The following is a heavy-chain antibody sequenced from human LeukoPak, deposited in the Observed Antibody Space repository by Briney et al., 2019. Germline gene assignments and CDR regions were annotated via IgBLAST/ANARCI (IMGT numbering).Heavy chain of an antibody. V-gene: IGHV3-23*01. CDR2: ISGSGGST. J-gene: IGHJ4*02. CDR1: GFTFSSYA. D-gene: IGHD6-19*01. Sequence: PGGSLRLSCAASGFTFSSYAMSWVRQAPGKGLEWVSAISGSGGSTYYADSVKGPFTISRDNSKNTLYLQMNSLRAEDTAVYYCARDRYSSGWYGDFDCWGQGTLVTVSS. CDR3: ARDRYSSGWYGDFDC.